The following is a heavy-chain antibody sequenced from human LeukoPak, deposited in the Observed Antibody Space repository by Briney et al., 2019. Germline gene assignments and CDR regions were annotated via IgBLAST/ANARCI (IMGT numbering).Heavy chain of an antibody. J-gene: IGHJ6*02. CDR1: GFTVSSNY. Sequence: GGSLRLSCAASGFTVSSNYMSWVRQAPGRGLDWVSFIYSGGSTYYADSVKGRFTISRDNSKNTLYLQMNSLRAEDTAVYYCAKDNYGYGRYCSGGSCYPIYYYYGMDVWGQGTTVTVSS. CDR3: AKDNYGYGRYCSGGSCYPIYYYYGMDV. V-gene: IGHV3-53*01. CDR2: IYSGGST. D-gene: IGHD2-15*01.